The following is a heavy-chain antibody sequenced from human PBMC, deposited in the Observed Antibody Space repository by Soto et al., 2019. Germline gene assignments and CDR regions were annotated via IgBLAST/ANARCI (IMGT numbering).Heavy chain of an antibody. Sequence: PGGSLRLSCAASGFTFSSYAMSWVRQAPGKGLEWVSAISGSGGSTYYADSVKGRFTISRDNSKNTLYLQMNSLRAEDTAVYYCAKALTPVTAYYYGMDVWGQGTTVTVSS. CDR3: AKALTPVTAYYYGMDV. D-gene: IGHD4-4*01. CDR2: ISGSGGST. V-gene: IGHV3-23*01. CDR1: GFTFSSYA. J-gene: IGHJ6*02.